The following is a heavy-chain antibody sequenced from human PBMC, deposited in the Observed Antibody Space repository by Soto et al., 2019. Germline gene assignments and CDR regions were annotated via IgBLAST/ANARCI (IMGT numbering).Heavy chain of an antibody. CDR2: TSPYNGKA. V-gene: IGHV1-18*01. Sequence: ASVKVSCKVSGYSFSDYGFSWVRQAPGQGLEWLGWTSPYNGKAFYVKNFQDRLTMTTDTSTNTVYMDLSRLTSDDTAVYYCARSKGYSNNNLYSFDYWGQGTLVTVSS. CDR3: ARSKGYSNNNLYSFDY. D-gene: IGHD2-15*01. J-gene: IGHJ4*02. CDR1: GYSFSDYG.